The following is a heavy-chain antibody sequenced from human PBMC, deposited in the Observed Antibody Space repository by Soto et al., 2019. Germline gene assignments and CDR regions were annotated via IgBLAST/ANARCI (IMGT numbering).Heavy chain of an antibody. D-gene: IGHD3-10*01. J-gene: IGHJ4*02. Sequence: QVQLQESGPGLVKPSQTLSLTCTVSGGSISSGGYYWSWIRQHPGKGLEWIGYIYYSGSTYYNPYLKSRVTISVDTSKNQFSLKLSSVTAADTAVYYCARVRGPDGSGSYVFDYWGQGTLVTVSS. CDR3: ARVRGPDGSGSYVFDY. CDR2: IYYSGST. V-gene: IGHV4-31*03. CDR1: GGSISSGGYY.